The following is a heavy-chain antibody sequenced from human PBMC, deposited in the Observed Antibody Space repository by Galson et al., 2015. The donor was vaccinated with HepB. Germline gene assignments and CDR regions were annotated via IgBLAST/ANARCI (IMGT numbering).Heavy chain of an antibody. V-gene: IGHV6-1*01. CDR3: ASGAQWLDS. CDR2: TYYISKWYN. CDR1: GDSASSNSAA. Sequence: CAISGDSASSNSAAWNWIRQSPSRGLEWLGRTYYISKWYNDYAVSVKSRITITPDTSKNQFSLQLNSVTPEDTAVYYCASGAQWLDSWGQGILVTVSS. D-gene: IGHD6-19*01. J-gene: IGHJ4*02.